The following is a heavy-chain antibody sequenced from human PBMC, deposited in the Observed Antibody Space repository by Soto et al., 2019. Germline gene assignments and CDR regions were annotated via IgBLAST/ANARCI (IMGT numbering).Heavy chain of an antibody. CDR2: VHYTGTT. J-gene: IGHJ5*01. Sequence: SETLSLTCSVSNVSINSSYWAWIRQPPGKGLEWIGWVHYTGTTKYNPSLKSRVTISIGTSKNEFSLKLRSVTTADTAVYFCAKDRGGRGPFDPWGQGTLVTVSS. D-gene: IGHD1-26*01. CDR3: AKDRGGRGPFDP. V-gene: IGHV4-59*01. CDR1: NVSINSSY.